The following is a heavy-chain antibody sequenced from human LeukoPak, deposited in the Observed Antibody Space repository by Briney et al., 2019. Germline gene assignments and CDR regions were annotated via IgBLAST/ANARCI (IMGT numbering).Heavy chain of an antibody. CDR2: IIPILGIA. Sequence: ASVKVSYKASGGTFISYAISWVRQAPGQGLEWMGRIIPILGIANYAQKFQGRVTITTDKSTSTAYTELSSLRSEDTAVYYCARRDYDSSGSYFDYWGQGTLVTVSS. V-gene: IGHV1-69*04. J-gene: IGHJ4*02. CDR3: ARRDYDSSGSYFDY. CDR1: GGTFISYA. D-gene: IGHD3-22*01.